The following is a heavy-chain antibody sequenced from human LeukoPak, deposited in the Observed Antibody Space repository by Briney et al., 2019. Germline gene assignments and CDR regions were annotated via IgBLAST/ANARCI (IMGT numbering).Heavy chain of an antibody. J-gene: IGHJ6*02. CDR2: IYSVGST. CDR1: GFTVSSNY. V-gene: IGHV3-53*01. CDR3: ARDLTYGSGYGMGV. D-gene: IGHD3-10*01. Sequence: GGSLRLSCAASGFTVSSNYMSWVRQAPGKGLEWVSVIYSVGSTYYADSVKGRFTISRDNSKNTLYLQMNSLRAEDTAVYYCARDLTYGSGYGMGVWGQGTTVTVSS.